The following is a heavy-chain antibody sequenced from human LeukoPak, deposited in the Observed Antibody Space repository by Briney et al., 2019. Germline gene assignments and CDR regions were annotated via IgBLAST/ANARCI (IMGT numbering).Heavy chain of an antibody. D-gene: IGHD3-16*01. CDR3: VRENWVYDY. CDR1: GYTFTGYY. Sequence: WASVKVSCKASGYTFTGYYMHWVRQAPGQGLEWMGCIYPKNGDTDYAQKFQGRVTLTRDTSINTVYMELTRLTSDDTAIYYCVRENWVYDYWGQGTLVTVSS. CDR2: IYPKNGDT. J-gene: IGHJ4*02. V-gene: IGHV1-2*02.